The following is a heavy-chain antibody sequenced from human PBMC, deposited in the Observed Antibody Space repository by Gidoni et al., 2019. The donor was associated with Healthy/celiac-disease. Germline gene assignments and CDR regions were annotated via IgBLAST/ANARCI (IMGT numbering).Heavy chain of an antibody. V-gene: IGHV1-69*06. CDR1: GGTFSSYA. D-gene: IGHD5-18*01. CDR2: LIPIFGTA. J-gene: IGHJ3*02. Sequence: QMQLVQSGAEVKKPGSSVKVSCKASGGTFSSYAISWVRQAPGQGLEWMGGLIPIFGTATYAQKFQGRVTITADKSTSTAYMELSSLRSEDTAVYYCARTWIQLRAFDIWGQGTMVTVSS. CDR3: ARTWIQLRAFDI.